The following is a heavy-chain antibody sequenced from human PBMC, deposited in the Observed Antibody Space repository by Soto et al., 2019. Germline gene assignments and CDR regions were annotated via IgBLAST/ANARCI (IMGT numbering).Heavy chain of an antibody. V-gene: IGHV3-7*01. CDR1: GFTLSSDW. CDR3: AREDGGVPLWDYYYYMDV. D-gene: IGHD2-21*01. Sequence: GGSLRLSCAASGFTLSSDWMCWVRPAPGKGLEWLANIKQDGREKYYADNVKGRFTISSDNSKNSLYLQLNILRAEDTAVYFCAREDGGVPLWDYYYYMDVWGKGTTVNVSS. J-gene: IGHJ6*03. CDR2: IKQDGREK.